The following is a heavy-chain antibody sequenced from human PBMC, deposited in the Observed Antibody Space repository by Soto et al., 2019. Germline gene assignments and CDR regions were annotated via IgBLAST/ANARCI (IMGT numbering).Heavy chain of an antibody. CDR2: SIPIFGTA. D-gene: IGHD6-13*01. J-gene: IGHJ6*02. Sequence: SVKVSCKTTGGTLSSYAISWVRQAPGQGLEWMGGSIPIFGTASDAQKFQGRVTITADESTSTAYMELSSLRSEDTAVYYCARAGGSSTLNYYYYYGMDVWGQGTTVTVSS. V-gene: IGHV1-69*13. CDR3: ARAGGSSTLNYYYYYGMDV. CDR1: GGTLSSYA.